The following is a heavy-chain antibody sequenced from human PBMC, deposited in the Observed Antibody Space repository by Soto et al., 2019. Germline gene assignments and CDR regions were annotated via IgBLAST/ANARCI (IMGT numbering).Heavy chain of an antibody. J-gene: IGHJ4*02. CDR2: ISGSGGST. CDR1: GFTFSSYA. D-gene: IGHD3-22*01. CDR3: AKNPYDSSGYPYYFDY. V-gene: IGHV3-23*01. Sequence: EVQLLESGGGLVQPGGSMRLSCAASGFTFSSYAMSWVRQAPGKGLEWVSAISGSGGSTYYADSVKGRFTISRDNSKNTLYLQMNSLRAEDTAVYYCAKNPYDSSGYPYYFDYWGQGTLVTVSS.